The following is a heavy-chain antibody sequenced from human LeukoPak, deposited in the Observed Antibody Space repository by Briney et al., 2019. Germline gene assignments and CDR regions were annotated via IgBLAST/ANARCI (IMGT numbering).Heavy chain of an antibody. V-gene: IGHV4-38-2*02. Sequence: TSETLSLTCTVSGYSVSSGFYWGWIRQPPGKGLEWIGSIYHSGSTYFNPSLKSRVTISVDTSNNQFSLKLSSVTAADTAVYYCARGAGGDTAMAGTYYYYYYMDVWGKGTTVTVSS. D-gene: IGHD5-18*01. CDR3: ARGAGGDTAMAGTYYYYYYMDV. CDR1: GYSVSSGFY. J-gene: IGHJ6*03. CDR2: IYHSGST.